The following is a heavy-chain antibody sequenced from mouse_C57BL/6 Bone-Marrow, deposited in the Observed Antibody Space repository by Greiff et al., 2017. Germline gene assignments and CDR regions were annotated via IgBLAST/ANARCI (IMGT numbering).Heavy chain of an antibody. D-gene: IGHD1-1*01. CDR1: GFTFSDYY. CDR2: ISNGGGST. CDR3: ARSAGSSYTWFAY. V-gene: IGHV5-12*01. Sequence: EVKLMESGGGLVQPGGSLKLSCAASGFTFSDYYMYWVRQTPEKRLEWVAYISNGGGSTYYPDTVKGRFTISRDNAKNTLYLQMSRLKSEDTAMXYCARSAGSSYTWFAYWGQGTLVTVSA. J-gene: IGHJ3*01.